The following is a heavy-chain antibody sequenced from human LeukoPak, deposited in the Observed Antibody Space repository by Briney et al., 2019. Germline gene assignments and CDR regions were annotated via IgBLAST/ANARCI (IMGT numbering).Heavy chain of an antibody. J-gene: IGHJ4*02. CDR3: ARHVPGRVAIRHFDD. D-gene: IGHD6-6*01. CDR1: GGSISSHY. V-gene: IGHV4-59*11. CDR2: IHNSGVT. Sequence: SETLSLTCNVSGGSISSHYWSWIRQPPGKGLEWIGYIHNSGVTKYNPSLKSRVTTSVDTSKNQISLKLNSVIAADTAVYYCARHVPGRVAIRHFDDWGQGTLVTVSS.